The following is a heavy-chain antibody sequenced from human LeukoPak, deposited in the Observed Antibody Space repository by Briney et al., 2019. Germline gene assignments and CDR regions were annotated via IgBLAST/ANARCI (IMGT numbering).Heavy chain of an antibody. V-gene: IGHV3-21*01. CDR2: MSGSSNYI. D-gene: IGHD6-13*01. CDR3: ARVGSTWSYFDY. J-gene: IGHJ4*02. Sequence: GGSLRLSCAASGFTFSTYTMNWVRQAPGKGMEWVSFMSGSSNYIYYTDSVKGRFTISRDNAKNSLYLQMNRLRAEDTAVYYCARVGSTWSYFDYWGQGTLVTVSS. CDR1: GFTFSTYT.